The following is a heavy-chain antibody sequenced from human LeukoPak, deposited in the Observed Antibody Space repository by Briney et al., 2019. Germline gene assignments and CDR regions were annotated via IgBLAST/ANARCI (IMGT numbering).Heavy chain of an antibody. CDR3: ARADGYNYYYYGMDV. CDR2: INPNSGGT. CDR1: GYTFTSYD. D-gene: IGHD5-24*01. Sequence: RASVKVSCKASGYTFTSYDINWVRQATGQGLEWMGWINPNSGGTNYAQKFQGRVTMTRDTSISTAYMELSRLRSDDTAVYYCARADGYNYYYYGMDVWGQGTTVTVSS. V-gene: IGHV1-2*02. J-gene: IGHJ6*02.